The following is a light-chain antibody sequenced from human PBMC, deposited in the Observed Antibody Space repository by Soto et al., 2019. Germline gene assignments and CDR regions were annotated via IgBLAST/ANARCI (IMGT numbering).Light chain of an antibody. CDR1: QSVSSF. V-gene: IGKV3-11*01. CDR2: EAS. CDR3: QQRSNWPPT. J-gene: IGKJ4*01. Sequence: EIVLTQSPATLSLSPGERATLSCRASQSVSSFLAWYQQKPGQAPRLLIYEASNRATGIPARFSGSGSGTDFTLTVSSLAPEDFAVYYCQQRSNWPPTFGGGTKVEIK.